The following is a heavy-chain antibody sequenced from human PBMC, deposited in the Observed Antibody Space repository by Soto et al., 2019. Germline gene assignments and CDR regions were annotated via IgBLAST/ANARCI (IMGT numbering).Heavy chain of an antibody. J-gene: IGHJ4*02. CDR1: GYTFTSYY. Sequence: QVQLVQSGAEVKKPGASVKVSCKASGYTFTSYYMHWVRQAPGQGLEWMGIVNPYDGSTIYAQKFQGRVTMTSDTSTTPVYMDLSSLRSEDTAVYYCARVYDFWSGYYGYWGQGTLVTVSS. D-gene: IGHD3-3*01. CDR3: ARVYDFWSGYYGY. V-gene: IGHV1-46*01. CDR2: VNPYDGST.